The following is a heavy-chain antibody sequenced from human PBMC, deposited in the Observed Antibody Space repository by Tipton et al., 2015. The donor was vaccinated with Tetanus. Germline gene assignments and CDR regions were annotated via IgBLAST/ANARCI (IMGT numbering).Heavy chain of an antibody. Sequence: TLSLTCTVSGVSVRSYYWSWIRQSPDKGLEWLGDVIYDGTSYYNPSLNSRVKISLDTSMNQVSLTLTSVPPADTALYYCARGVPYSTTMGSDWFDPWGQGTLVTVSS. CDR1: GVSVRSYY. J-gene: IGHJ5*02. D-gene: IGHD2-2*01. V-gene: IGHV4-34*01. CDR3: ARGVPYSTTMGSDWFDP. CDR2: VIYDGTS.